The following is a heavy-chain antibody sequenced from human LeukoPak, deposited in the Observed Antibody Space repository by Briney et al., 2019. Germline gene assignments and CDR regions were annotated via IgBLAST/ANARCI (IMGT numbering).Heavy chain of an antibody. CDR2: IYHSGST. D-gene: IGHD2-2*02. CDR1: GGSLSSGGYS. Sequence: SETLSLTCAVSGGSLSSGGYSWSWIRQPPGKGLEWIGYIYHSGSTYYNPSLKSRVTISVDRSKNQFSLKLSSVTAADTAVYYCASSLCSSTSCYTGVAFDIWGQGTMVTVSS. CDR3: ASSLCSSTSCYTGVAFDI. V-gene: IGHV4-30-2*01. J-gene: IGHJ3*02.